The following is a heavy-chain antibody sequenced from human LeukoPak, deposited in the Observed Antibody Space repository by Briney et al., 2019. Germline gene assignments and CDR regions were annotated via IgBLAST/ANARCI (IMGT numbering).Heavy chain of an antibody. D-gene: IGHD3-3*01. J-gene: IGHJ4*02. V-gene: IGHV4-59*01. CDR3: ARGDFWSGYHFDY. Sequence: PSETLSLTCTVSGGSISTYYWSWIRQPPGKGLEWIGYIYYSGSTSYNPSLKSRVTISVDTSKNQFSLKLSSVTAADTAVYYCARGDFWSGYHFDYWGQGTLVTVSS. CDR1: GGSISTYY. CDR2: IYYSGST.